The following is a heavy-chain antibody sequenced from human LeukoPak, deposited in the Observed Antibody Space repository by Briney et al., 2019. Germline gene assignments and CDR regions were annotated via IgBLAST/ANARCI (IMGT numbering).Heavy chain of an antibody. J-gene: IGHJ5*02. V-gene: IGHV1-18*01. D-gene: IGHD3-10*01. CDR2: ISAYNGNT. CDR1: GYTFTSYG. CDR3: ARRPITMVRGVIITWFDP. Sequence: ASVKVSCKASGYTFTSYGISLVRQAPGQGLEWMGWISAYNGNTNYAQKLQGRVTMTTDTSTSTAYMELRSLRSDDTAVYYCARRPITMVRGVIITWFDPWGQGTLVTVSS.